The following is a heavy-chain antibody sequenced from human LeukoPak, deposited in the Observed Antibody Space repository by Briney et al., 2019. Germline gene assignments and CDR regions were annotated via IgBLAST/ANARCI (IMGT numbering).Heavy chain of an antibody. Sequence: GESLQISCEASGSSFTSYWIGWGRQLPGKGLEWMGIIDPSDSETRYTPSFQGQVTISVDKSLTTADLQWNSLKASDTAMYYCARQTAMGRSGDYWGQGTLVTVSS. CDR2: IDPSDSET. V-gene: IGHV5-51*01. D-gene: IGHD5-18*01. CDR1: GSSFTSYW. CDR3: ARQTAMGRSGDY. J-gene: IGHJ4*02.